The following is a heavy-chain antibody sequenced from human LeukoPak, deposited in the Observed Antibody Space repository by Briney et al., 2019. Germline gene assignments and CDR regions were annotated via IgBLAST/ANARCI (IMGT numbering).Heavy chain of an antibody. Sequence: EGSLKLSCQASGYTFTLYGMSWVRQAPGQGLDWMASISAVNGDINYAQKLQGRVTMTPDTSTSTAYMELRRLRSDDTAVYYCARDLLHYDILTGYYKAGYYFEYWGQGTLVTVSS. J-gene: IGHJ4*02. V-gene: IGHV1-18*01. CDR3: ARDLLHYDILTGYYKAGYYFEY. D-gene: IGHD3-9*01. CDR2: ISAVNGDI. CDR1: GYTFTLYG.